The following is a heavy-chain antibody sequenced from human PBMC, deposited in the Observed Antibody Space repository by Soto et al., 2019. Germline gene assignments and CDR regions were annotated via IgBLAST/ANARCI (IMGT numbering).Heavy chain of an antibody. CDR2: INPKSGGT. CDR3: ARGDSTDCSNGVCFFFYTHHPAV. D-gene: IGHD2-8*01. CDR1: GYSFTDYH. J-gene: IGHJ6*02. V-gene: IGHV1-2*04. Sequence: SSVKASCKASGYSFTDYHIHWVRQAPGQGLEWLGRINPKSGGTSTAQKFQGWVTMTTDTSISTASMELTRLTSDDTAIYYCARGDSTDCSNGVCFFFYTHHPAVWGQGNTVTVYS.